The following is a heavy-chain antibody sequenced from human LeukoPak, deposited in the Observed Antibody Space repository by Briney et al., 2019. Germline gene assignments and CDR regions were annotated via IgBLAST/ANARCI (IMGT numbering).Heavy chain of an antibody. CDR1: GGSISSYY. J-gene: IGHJ5*02. V-gene: IGHV3-23*01. CDR3: AKEGVAAAGTRQAFFDP. Sequence: PSETLSLTCTVSGGSISSYYWSWIRQPPGKGLEWVSAISGSGGSTYYADSVKGRFTISRDNSKNTLYLQMNSLRAEDTAVYYCAKEGVAAAGTRQAFFDPWGQGTLVTVSS. CDR2: ISGSGGST. D-gene: IGHD6-13*01.